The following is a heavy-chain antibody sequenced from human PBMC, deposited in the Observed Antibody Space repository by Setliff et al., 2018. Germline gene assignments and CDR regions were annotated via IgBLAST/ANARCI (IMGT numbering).Heavy chain of an antibody. D-gene: IGHD3-10*01. CDR2: IYYSGTA. Sequence: PSETLSLTCTISGDSISDISYYWGFIRQSPGKGPEWIGSIYYSGTAYYNPSLKSRVTISVDTSKNQFSLQVTSVTATDTAVYYCARHEFVGGYYGSVTYRHFDYWGQGILVTVSS. CDR3: ARHEFVGGYYGSVTYRHFDY. J-gene: IGHJ4*02. CDR1: GDSISDISYY. V-gene: IGHV4-39*01.